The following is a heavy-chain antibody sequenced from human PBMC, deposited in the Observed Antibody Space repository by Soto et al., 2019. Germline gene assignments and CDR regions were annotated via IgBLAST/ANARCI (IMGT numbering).Heavy chain of an antibody. V-gene: IGHV1-69*12. D-gene: IGHD3-3*01. Sequence: QVQLVQSGAEVKKPGSSVKVSCKASGGTFSSYAISWVRQAPGQGLEWMGGIIPIFGTANYAQKFQGRVTITADESTSTAYMKLSSLRSEDTAVYYCARDVTDYDFWSGYFDYWGQGTLVTVSS. J-gene: IGHJ4*02. CDR3: ARDVTDYDFWSGYFDY. CDR1: GGTFSSYA. CDR2: IIPIFGTA.